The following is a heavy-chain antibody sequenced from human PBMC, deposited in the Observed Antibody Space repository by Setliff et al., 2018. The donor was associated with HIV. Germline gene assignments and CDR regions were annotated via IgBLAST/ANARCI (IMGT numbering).Heavy chain of an antibody. V-gene: IGHV5-51*01. Sequence: GESLKISCQGSGYSFTRYWIGWVRQTPGKGLEWMGIIYPGDSDTTYSPSFQGQVTISADKSIGTAYLQWSSLKASDTAMYYCATVYSNNWSQSRWFDPWGQGTLVTVSS. J-gene: IGHJ5*02. CDR3: ATVYSNNWSQSRWFDP. CDR2: IYPGDSDT. D-gene: IGHD6-13*01. CDR1: GYSFTRYW.